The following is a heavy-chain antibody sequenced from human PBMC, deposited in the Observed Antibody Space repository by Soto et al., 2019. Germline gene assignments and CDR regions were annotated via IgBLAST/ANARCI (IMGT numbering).Heavy chain of an antibody. CDR3: ARGGRVAATTLHYYYYMDV. CDR1: GYTFTGYY. CDR2: INPNSGDT. Sequence: ASVKVSCKASGYTFTGYYMHWVRQAPGQGLEWMGWINPNSGDTNYAQKFQGWVTMTRDTSISTAYMELSRLRSDDTAVYYCARGGRVAATTLHYYYYMDVWGKGTTVTVSS. V-gene: IGHV1-2*04. D-gene: IGHD2-15*01. J-gene: IGHJ6*03.